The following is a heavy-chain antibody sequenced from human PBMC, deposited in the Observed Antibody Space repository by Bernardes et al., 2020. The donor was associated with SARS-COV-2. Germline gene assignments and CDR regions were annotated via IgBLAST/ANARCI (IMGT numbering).Heavy chain of an antibody. Sequence: SETLSLTCTVSGGSISSSSHFWGWIRQPPGKGLEWIGSIYYSGSTYYNPSLKSRVTISVDTTKNQFSLKLSSVTAADTAVYYCARLAGYERRQILYYFDYWGQGNLVAVSS. J-gene: IGHJ4*02. D-gene: IGHD1-1*01. CDR2: IYYSGST. CDR3: ARLAGYERRQILYYFDY. CDR1: GGSISSSSHF. V-gene: IGHV4-39*01.